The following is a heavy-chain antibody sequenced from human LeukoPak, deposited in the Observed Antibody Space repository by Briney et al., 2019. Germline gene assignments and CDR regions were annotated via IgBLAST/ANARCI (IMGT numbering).Heavy chain of an antibody. CDR2: INHSGST. J-gene: IGHJ3*02. D-gene: IGHD6-19*01. V-gene: IGHV4-34*01. CDR3: ASSGGFVAVAGTAFDI. Sequence: SSETLSLTCAVYGGSFSGYYWSWIRQPPGKGLEWIGEINHSGSTNYNPSLKSRVTISVDTSKNQFSLKLSSVTAADTAVYYCASSGGFVAVAGTAFDIWGQGTMVTVSS. CDR1: GGSFSGYY.